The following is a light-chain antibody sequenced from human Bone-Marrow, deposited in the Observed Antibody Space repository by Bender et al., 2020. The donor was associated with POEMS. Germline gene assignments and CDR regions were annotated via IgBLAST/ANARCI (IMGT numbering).Light chain of an antibody. V-gene: IGLV1-44*01. Sequence: QSVLTQPPSASGTPGQRVTISCSGGSSNIGAHAVNWYQHLPGTAPKLLIYSSHRRPSEVPDRSSGSGSATPASLAISGLQSEDEADYYCAVWDDSLNGWVFGGGTKLTVL. CDR2: SSH. CDR3: AVWDDSLNGWV. CDR1: SSNIGAHA. J-gene: IGLJ3*02.